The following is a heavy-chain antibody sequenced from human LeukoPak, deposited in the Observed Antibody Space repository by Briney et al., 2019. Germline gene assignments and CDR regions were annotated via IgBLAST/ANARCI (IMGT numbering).Heavy chain of an antibody. Sequence: GGSLRLSCAASGLSFRSYGMHWVRQAPGKGLEWVAIIYYDGSNKYYADSVKGRFTISRDNSKNTLVLQMNSLRAEDTAVYYCATDRQLRYFDHWGQGTLVTVSS. J-gene: IGHJ4*02. CDR2: IYYDGSNK. CDR1: GLSFRSYG. CDR3: ATDRQLRYFDH. D-gene: IGHD4-17*01. V-gene: IGHV3-33*01.